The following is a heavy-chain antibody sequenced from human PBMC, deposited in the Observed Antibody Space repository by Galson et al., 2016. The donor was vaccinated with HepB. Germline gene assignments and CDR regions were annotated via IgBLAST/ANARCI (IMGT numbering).Heavy chain of an antibody. CDR1: GYTLSEVS. D-gene: IGHD1-7*01. CDR3: ATERLTGTTGDYYALDF. V-gene: IGHV1-24*01. Sequence: SVKVSCKVSGYTLSEVSIHWVRQGPAKGLEWMGGFDPEGGRTIYTQKLQDRVTMTEDTSTDTAYMELSSLRSEDTAVYYCATERLTGTTGDYYALDFWGQGTTVTVSS. CDR2: FDPEGGRT. J-gene: IGHJ6*02.